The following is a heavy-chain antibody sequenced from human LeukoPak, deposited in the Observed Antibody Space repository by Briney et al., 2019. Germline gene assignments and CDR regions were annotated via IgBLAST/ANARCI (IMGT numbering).Heavy chain of an antibody. D-gene: IGHD3-3*01. Sequence: GGSLRLSCAASGFMFSSFWMSWVRQAPGKGREWVANIKKDGSQKYYVDSVEGRFPISRDNAKNSLYLQMDSLRVDDTAVYYCTRVFGGYDVSDYWGQGTVVTVSS. V-gene: IGHV3-7*03. CDR2: IKKDGSQK. CDR1: GFMFSSFW. CDR3: TRVFGGYDVSDY. J-gene: IGHJ4*02.